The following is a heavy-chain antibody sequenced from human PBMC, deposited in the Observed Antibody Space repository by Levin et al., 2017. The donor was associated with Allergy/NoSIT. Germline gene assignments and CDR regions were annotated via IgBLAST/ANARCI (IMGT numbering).Heavy chain of an antibody. V-gene: IGHV3-11*05. CDR3: ARGPLAAAGHY. D-gene: IGHD6-13*01. CDR1: GFTFRDYY. J-gene: IGHJ4*02. Sequence: GESLKISCAASGFTFRDYYMSWIRQAPGKGLELVSYISGTSSAIIYADSVKGRFTIPRDNAQNSLYLQMNSLRAEDTAVYFCARGPLAAAGHYWGQGTLVTVSS. CDR2: ISGTSSAI.